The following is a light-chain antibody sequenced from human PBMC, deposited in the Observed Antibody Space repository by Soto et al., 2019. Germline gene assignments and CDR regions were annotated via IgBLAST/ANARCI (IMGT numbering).Light chain of an antibody. CDR1: QSISTW. CDR2: DAS. J-gene: IGKJ5*01. CDR3: QQYNTYPIT. V-gene: IGKV1-5*01. Sequence: DIQMTQSPSTLSASVGDRVTIPCRASQSISTWLAWYQHQPGTAPTLLISDASTLESGVPSRFSATGSGTEFTLTISSLQPDDFATYYCQQYNTYPITFGQGTRLEI.